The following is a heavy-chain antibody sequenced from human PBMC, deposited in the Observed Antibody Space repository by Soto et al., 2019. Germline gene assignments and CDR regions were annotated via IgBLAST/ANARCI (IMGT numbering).Heavy chain of an antibody. CDR1: GGSISVYY. D-gene: IGHD1-26*01. CDR3: ARGVGSSPPRY. Sequence: QVQLQESGPGQVKPSETLSLTCTISGGSISVYYWSWTRQPPGQALEWIGYIYDSGSPYYNPSLRSRVIISADTSKNQISLKLTSATAADTAVYYCARGVGSSPPRYWGRGTLVTVSS. CDR2: IYDSGSP. J-gene: IGHJ4*02. V-gene: IGHV4-59*01.